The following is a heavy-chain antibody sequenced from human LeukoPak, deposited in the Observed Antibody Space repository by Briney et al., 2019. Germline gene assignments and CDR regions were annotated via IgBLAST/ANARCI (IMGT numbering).Heavy chain of an antibody. D-gene: IGHD5-12*01. CDR1: GYTFTSYY. V-gene: IGHV1-46*01. Sequence: GASVKVSCKASGYTFTSYYMHWVRQAPGQGLEWMGITNPSGGRTSYAQKFQGRVTMTRDMSTSTVYMELSSLRSEDTAVYYCARTSHYVDIAATIPYGIYYFDYWGQGTLVTVSS. CDR3: ARTSHYVDIAATIPYGIYYFDY. CDR2: TNPSGGRT. J-gene: IGHJ4*02.